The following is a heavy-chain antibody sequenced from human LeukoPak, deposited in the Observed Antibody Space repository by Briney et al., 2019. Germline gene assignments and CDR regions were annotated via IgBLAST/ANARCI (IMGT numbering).Heavy chain of an antibody. Sequence: GGSLRLSCAASGFTFSSYWMHWVRQAPGKGLVWVSHITTVGSTTTYADSVKGRFTISRDNAQNTLYLEMNSLRAEDTALYYCARGYSYGFDSWGQGTLVTVS. CDR2: ITTVGSTT. J-gene: IGHJ4*02. CDR3: ARGYSYGFDS. V-gene: IGHV3-74*01. CDR1: GFTFSSYW. D-gene: IGHD5-18*01.